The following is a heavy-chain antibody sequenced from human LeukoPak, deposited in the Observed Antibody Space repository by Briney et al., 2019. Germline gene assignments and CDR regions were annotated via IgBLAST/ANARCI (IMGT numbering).Heavy chain of an antibody. CDR1: EYSFATYW. CDR2: IFAGDSDT. D-gene: IGHD2-15*01. V-gene: IGHV5-51*01. Sequence: KSGESLKISCKGSEYSFATYWIGWVRQMPGQGLEWMGIIFAGDSDTRYSPSFQGQVTITADKSISTAYLQWSSLKASDTAIYYCASEYCSGGNCYFDYWGQGTLVTVSS. J-gene: IGHJ4*02. CDR3: ASEYCSGGNCYFDY.